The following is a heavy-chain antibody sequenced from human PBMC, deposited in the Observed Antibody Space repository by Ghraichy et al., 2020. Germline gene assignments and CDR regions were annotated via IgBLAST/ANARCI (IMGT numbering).Heavy chain of an antibody. CDR1: GFTVSSNY. D-gene: IGHD3-10*01. Sequence: SCAASGFTVSSNYMSWVRQAPGKGLEWVSVIYTGDSTYYADSVKGRFTLSRDNSKHTLYLQMNSLRAEDTAVYYCARDAGYFDCWGQGTLVTVSS. J-gene: IGHJ4*02. V-gene: IGHV3-66*01. CDR3: ARDAGYFDC. CDR2: IYTGDST.